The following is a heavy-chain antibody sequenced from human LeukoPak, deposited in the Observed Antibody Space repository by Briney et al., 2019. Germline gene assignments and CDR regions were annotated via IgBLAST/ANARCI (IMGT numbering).Heavy chain of an antibody. D-gene: IGHD3-22*01. CDR3: AKMDHYDSSGYYLFDY. CDR2: ISGSGGST. J-gene: IGHJ4*02. Sequence: GGSLRLSCAASGFTFSSYAMSWVRQAPGKGLEWVSAISGSGGSTYYADSVKGRFTISRDNSKNTPYLQMNSLRAEDTAVYYCAKMDHYDSSGYYLFDYWGQGTLVTVSS. CDR1: GFTFSSYA. V-gene: IGHV3-23*01.